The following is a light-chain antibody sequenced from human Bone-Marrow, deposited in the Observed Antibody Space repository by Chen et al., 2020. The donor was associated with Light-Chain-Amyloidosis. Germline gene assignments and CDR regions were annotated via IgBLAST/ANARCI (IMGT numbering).Light chain of an antibody. Sequence: DSQVTQSPSLLYASVRDRLTMTCRASLAITTYLAWYHQKPGSAPKILIYSASTLQIGVPSRFSFRGSRTQFTLAISSLQTEEFATYYCLRLHIYPFSFGPRTTVKIK. CDR1: LAITTY. V-gene: IGKV1-9*01. CDR2: SAS. CDR3: LRLHIYPFS. J-gene: IGKJ3*01.